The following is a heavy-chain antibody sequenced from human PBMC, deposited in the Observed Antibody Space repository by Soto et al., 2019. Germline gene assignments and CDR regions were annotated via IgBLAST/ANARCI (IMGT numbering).Heavy chain of an antibody. Sequence: PSETLSLTCTFSGGSISSGDYYCSWIRHPPGKGLEWIGEINHSGSTNYNPSLKSRVTISVDTSKNQFSLKLSSVTAADTAVYYCATAGREQLVRTQKWFDPWGHGILVTVSS. CDR3: ATAGREQLVRTQKWFDP. CDR2: INHSGST. CDR1: GGSISSGDYY. D-gene: IGHD6-13*01. V-gene: IGHV4-39*07. J-gene: IGHJ5*02.